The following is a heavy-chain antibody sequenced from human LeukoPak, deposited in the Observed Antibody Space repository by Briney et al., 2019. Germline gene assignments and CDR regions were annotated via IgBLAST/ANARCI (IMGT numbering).Heavy chain of an antibody. V-gene: IGHV3-48*03. CDR2: ISSSGSTI. CDR3: AAILGYCTNGVCYTGYYGMDV. D-gene: IGHD2-8*01. Sequence: GGSLRLSCAASGFTFSSCEMNWVRQAPGKGLEWVSYISSSGSTIYYADSVKGRFTISRDNAKNSLYLQMNSLRAEDTAVYYCAAILGYCTNGVCYTGYYGMDVWGQGTTVTVSS. J-gene: IGHJ6*02. CDR1: GFTFSSCE.